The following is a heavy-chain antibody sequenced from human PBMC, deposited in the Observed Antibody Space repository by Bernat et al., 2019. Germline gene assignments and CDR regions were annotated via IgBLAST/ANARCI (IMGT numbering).Heavy chain of an antibody. CDR1: GFTFSSYA. D-gene: IGHD3-10*01. CDR3: AKVSRYYYGSGIDFDY. CDR2: ISGSGCST. J-gene: IGHJ4*02. V-gene: IGHV3-23*01. Sequence: EVQLLESGGGLVQPGGSLRLSCAASGFTFSSYAMSWVRQAPGKGLEWVSAISGSGCSTYYADSVKGRFTISRDNSKNTLYLQMNSLRAEDTAVYYCAKVSRYYYGSGIDFDYWGQGTLVTVSS.